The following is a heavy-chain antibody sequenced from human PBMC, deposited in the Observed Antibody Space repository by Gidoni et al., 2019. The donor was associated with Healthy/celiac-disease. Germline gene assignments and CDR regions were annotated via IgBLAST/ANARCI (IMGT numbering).Heavy chain of an antibody. CDR1: GGSISSYY. CDR2: IYYSGST. CDR3: ARTLNSDFWSGYYTNWFDP. V-gene: IGHV4-59*01. J-gene: IGHJ5*02. Sequence: QVQLQESGPGLVKPSETLSLTCTVSGGSISSYYWSWIRQPPGKGLEWIGYIYYSGSTNYNPSLKSRVTISVDTSKNQFSLKLSSVTAADTAVYYCARTLNSDFWSGYYTNWFDPWGQGTLVTVSS. D-gene: IGHD3-3*01.